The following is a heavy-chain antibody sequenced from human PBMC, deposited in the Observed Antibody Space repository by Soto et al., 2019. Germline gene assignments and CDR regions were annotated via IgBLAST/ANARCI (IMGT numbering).Heavy chain of an antibody. J-gene: IGHJ4*01. CDR2: TYYRSKWYY. V-gene: IGHV6-1*01. D-gene: IGHD1-26*01. CDR3: ARGEQYSGRIFDY. CDR1: GDSVSSNSAG. Sequence: QTLSLTCALTGDSVSSNSAGWSWVRQSPSRGLEWLGRTYYRSKWYYEYAVSVRGRITINPDTSKNQYSLQLNSVTPEDTAVYFCARGEQYSGRIFDYWGQGTLVTVSS.